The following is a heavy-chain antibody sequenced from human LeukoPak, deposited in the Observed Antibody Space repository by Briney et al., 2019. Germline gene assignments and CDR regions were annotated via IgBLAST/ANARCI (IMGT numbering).Heavy chain of an antibody. D-gene: IGHD5-24*01. CDR1: GVSISSGSNY. CDR2: IYYSGST. J-gene: IGHJ6*03. Sequence: SETLSLTCSVSGVSISSGSNYWGWIRQPPGKTLEWIGYIYYSGSTNYNPSLKSRVTISVDTSKNQFSLKLSSVTAADTAVYYCARDQRDGYTKRAYYYYYMDVWGKGTTVTVSS. V-gene: IGHV4-61*01. CDR3: ARDQRDGYTKRAYYYYYMDV.